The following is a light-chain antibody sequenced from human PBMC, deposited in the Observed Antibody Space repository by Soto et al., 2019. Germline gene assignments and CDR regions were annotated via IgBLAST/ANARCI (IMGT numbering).Light chain of an antibody. CDR3: QQSYSIPVT. J-gene: IGKJ2*01. CDR2: AAS. CDR1: QSISSY. Sequence: DIQMTQSPSSLSAFVGDRVTITCRASQSISSYLNWYQQKPGKAPKLLIHAASSLESGVPSRFSGSGYGTDFNLTISSLQPEDSATYYCQQSYSIPVTFGQGTKVDIK. V-gene: IGKV1-39*01.